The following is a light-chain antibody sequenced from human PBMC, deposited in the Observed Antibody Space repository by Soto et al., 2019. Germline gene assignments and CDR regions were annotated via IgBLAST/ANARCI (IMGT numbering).Light chain of an antibody. J-gene: IGKJ1*01. CDR2: GTS. V-gene: IGKV3-20*01. CDR1: RSVSDTL. Sequence: EIVLTQSTGTLSLSPGERATLSCRADRSVSDTLLTWFQQKPGQAPRLLIFGTSNRGPGIPDRFRGSGSGTDFTLTISRLVPEDVSVYYCQHYGDSSWTFGQGTKVEIK. CDR3: QHYGDSSWT.